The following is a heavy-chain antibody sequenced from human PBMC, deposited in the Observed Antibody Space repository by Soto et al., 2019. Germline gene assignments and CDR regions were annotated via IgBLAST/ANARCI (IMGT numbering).Heavy chain of an antibody. D-gene: IGHD2-15*01. CDR1: GFTFSSYA. J-gene: IGHJ4*02. V-gene: IGHV3-23*01. Sequence: PGGSLRLSCAASGFTFSSYAMSWVRQAPGKGLEWVSAISGSGGSTYYADSVKGRFTISRDNSKNTLYLQMNSLRAEDTAVYYCAKDTQGYCSGGSCYSSPYHWGQGTLVTVSS. CDR2: ISGSGGST. CDR3: AKDTQGYCSGGSCYSSPYH.